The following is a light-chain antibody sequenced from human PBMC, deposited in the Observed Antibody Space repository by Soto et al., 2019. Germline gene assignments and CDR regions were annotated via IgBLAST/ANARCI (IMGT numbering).Light chain of an antibody. V-gene: IGLV2-23*01. CDR2: EGN. CDR1: SSDVGIYNL. CDR3: CSYAGSSTYV. Sequence: QSVLTQPASVSGSPGQSITISCTGTSSDVGIYNLVSWYQQHPGEAPKLMIYEGNKRPSGVSHRFSGSKSGYTASLTISGLQTEDEADYYCCSYAGSSTYVFGTGTKVTVL. J-gene: IGLJ1*01.